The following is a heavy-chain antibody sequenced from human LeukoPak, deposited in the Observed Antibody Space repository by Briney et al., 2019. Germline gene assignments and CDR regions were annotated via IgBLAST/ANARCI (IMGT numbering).Heavy chain of an antibody. CDR2: INPNSGGT. D-gene: IGHD6-19*01. V-gene: IGHV1-2*02. J-gene: IGHJ6*02. CDR1: GYTFTGYY. CDR3: ARDRGWEQWLATYYYYGMDV. Sequence: ASVKVSCKASGYTFTGYYMHWVRQAPGQGLEWMGWINPNSGGTNYAQKFQGGVTMTRDTSISTAYMELSRLRSDDTAVYYCARDRGWEQWLATYYYYGMDVWGQGTTATVSS.